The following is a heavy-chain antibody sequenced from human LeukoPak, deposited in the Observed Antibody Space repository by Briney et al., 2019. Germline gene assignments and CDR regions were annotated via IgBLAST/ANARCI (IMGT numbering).Heavy chain of an antibody. J-gene: IGHJ4*02. D-gene: IGHD1-26*01. V-gene: IGHV3-48*02. Sequence: SGGSLRLSCAASGFTFSSFAMDCVRQAQGKGREWVSHITANGTAMFYADSVKGRFTISKDNAKNSLYLQMNSLRDEDTAVYYCASSGSDRFDHWGQGTLVTVSA. CDR3: ASSGSDRFDH. CDR1: GFTFSSFA. CDR2: ITANGTAM.